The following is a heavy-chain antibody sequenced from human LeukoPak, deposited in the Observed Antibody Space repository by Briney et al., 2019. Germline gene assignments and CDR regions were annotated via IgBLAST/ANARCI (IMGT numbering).Heavy chain of an antibody. V-gene: IGHV4-59*01. CDR2: ISYSGST. CDR1: GGSINSNY. J-gene: IGHJ4*02. D-gene: IGHD1-26*01. CDR3: ARGRQVGNTGYYFDY. Sequence: SETLSLTCTVSGGSINSNYWSWIRQPPEKGLEWIGYISYSGSTNYNPSLKSRVTISLDTSQSQFSLNLHSVTAADTAVYYCARGRQVGNTGYYFDYWGQGTLVTVSS.